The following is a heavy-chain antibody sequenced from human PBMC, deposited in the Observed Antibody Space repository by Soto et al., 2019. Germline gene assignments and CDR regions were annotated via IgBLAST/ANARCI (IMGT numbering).Heavy chain of an antibody. J-gene: IGHJ4*02. CDR1: GYSISSGYF. CDR3: ARLRTYGGYYFDY. V-gene: IGHV4-38-2*01. D-gene: IGHD5-12*01. Sequence: TSETLSLTCAVSGYSISSGYFWGWIRQPPGKGLEWIGSIYHSGSTNYNPSLKSRVTISVDTSKNQFSLKLSSVTAADTAVYYCARLRTYGGYYFDYWGQGTLVTVSS. CDR2: IYHSGST.